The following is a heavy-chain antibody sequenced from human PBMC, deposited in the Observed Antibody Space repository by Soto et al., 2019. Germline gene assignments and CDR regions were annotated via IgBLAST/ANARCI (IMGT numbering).Heavy chain of an antibody. V-gene: IGHV1-69*13. CDR2: IIPIFGTA. CDR1: GGTFSSYA. J-gene: IGHJ4*02. D-gene: IGHD6-13*01. CDR3: ARDIAAAGTPPLDY. Sequence: SVKVSCKASGGTFSSYAISWVRQAPGQGLEWMGGIIPIFGTANYAQKFQGRVTITADESTSTAYMELSSLRSEDTAVYYCARDIAAAGTPPLDYWGQGTLVTVSS.